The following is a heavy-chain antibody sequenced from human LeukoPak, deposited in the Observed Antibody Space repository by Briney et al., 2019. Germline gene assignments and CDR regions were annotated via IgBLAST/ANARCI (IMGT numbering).Heavy chain of an antibody. CDR2: IYASGRN. J-gene: IGHJ4*02. D-gene: IGHD1-26*01. CDR1: GGSISSGTYC. CDR3: APVTREHLFDY. Sequence: SRTLSLSCTVSGGSISSGTYCWGCIRQPAGKGLESIVRIYASGRNNSNPSLRSRATLSVDTSKIQFSLKRSSETAADTSAKDCAPVTREHLFDYWGQGTLVTVSS. V-gene: IGHV4-61*02.